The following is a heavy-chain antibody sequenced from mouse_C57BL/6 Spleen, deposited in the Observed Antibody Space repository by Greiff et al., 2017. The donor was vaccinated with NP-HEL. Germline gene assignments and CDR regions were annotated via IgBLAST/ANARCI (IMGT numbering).Heavy chain of an antibody. J-gene: IGHJ1*03. Sequence: EVKLVESGEGLVKPGGSLKLSCAASGFTFSSYAMSWVRQTPEKRLEWVAYISSGGDYIYYADTVKGRFTISRDNARNTLYLQMSSLKSEDTAMYYCTRDLRDYDRYFDVWGTGTTVTVSS. D-gene: IGHD2-4*01. CDR2: ISSGGDYI. CDR3: TRDLRDYDRYFDV. V-gene: IGHV5-9-1*02. CDR1: GFTFSSYA.